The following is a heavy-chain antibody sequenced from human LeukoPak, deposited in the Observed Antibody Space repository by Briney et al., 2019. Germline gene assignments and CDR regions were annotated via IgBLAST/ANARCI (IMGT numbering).Heavy chain of an antibody. CDR1: GGXFSXYA. Sequence: GGXFSXYAISXVRQAPGQGLEWMGXXIPIFGTANYAQKFQGRVTITADKSTSTAYMELSSLRSEDTAVYYCARVAGYCSGGSCNSDYWGQGTLVTVSS. CDR3: ARVAGYCSGGSCNSDY. CDR2: XIPIFGTA. D-gene: IGHD2-15*01. V-gene: IGHV1-69*06. J-gene: IGHJ4*02.